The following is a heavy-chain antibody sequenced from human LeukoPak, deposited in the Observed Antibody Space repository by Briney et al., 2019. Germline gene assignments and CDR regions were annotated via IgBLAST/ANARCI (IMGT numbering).Heavy chain of an antibody. CDR1: GGSISNYF. J-gene: IGHJ4*02. CDR3: ATDYSVGSTTIDLDY. V-gene: IGHV4-4*07. Sequence: SETLSLTCTVSGGSISNYFWSWIRQPAGKGLEWIGHISTSGSTNYNPSLKTRVTMSVDTSKNQFSLKLSSVTAADTAVYYRATDYSVGSTTIDLDYWGQGTLVTVSS. CDR2: ISTSGST. D-gene: IGHD1-26*01.